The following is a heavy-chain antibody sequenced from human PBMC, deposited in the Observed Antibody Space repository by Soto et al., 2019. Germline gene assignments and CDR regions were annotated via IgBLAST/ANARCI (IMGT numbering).Heavy chain of an antibody. CDR1: GYTFTGYY. Sequence: QVQLVQSGAEVKKPGASVKVSCKASGYTFTGYYMHWVRQAPGQGLEWMGWINPNSGGTNYAQKFQGCVTMTRDTSISTAYMELSRLRSDDTAVYYCARGLVDFWSGYYNYYGMDVWGQGTTVTVSS. D-gene: IGHD3-3*01. J-gene: IGHJ6*02. CDR2: INPNSGGT. V-gene: IGHV1-2*04. CDR3: ARGLVDFWSGYYNYYGMDV.